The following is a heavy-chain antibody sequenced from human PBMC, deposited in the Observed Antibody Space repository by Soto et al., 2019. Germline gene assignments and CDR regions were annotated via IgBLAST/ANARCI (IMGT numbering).Heavy chain of an antibody. CDR2: ISYDGSNK. Sequence: QVQLVESGGGVVQPGRSLRLSCAASGFTFSSYGMHWVRQAPGKGLEWVAVISYDGSNKYYADSVKGRFTISRDNSKNTLYLQMNSLRAEDTAVSYCAKGTHLQPQQLGYWGQGTLVTVSS. CDR3: AKGTHLQPQQLGY. V-gene: IGHV3-30*18. CDR1: GFTFSSYG. D-gene: IGHD3-3*02. J-gene: IGHJ4*02.